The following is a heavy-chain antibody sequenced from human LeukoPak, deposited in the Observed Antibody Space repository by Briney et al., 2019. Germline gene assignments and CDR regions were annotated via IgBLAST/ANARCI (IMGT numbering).Heavy chain of an antibody. CDR3: AKDFRIGYSAHFDY. CDR1: GFTFSSYA. D-gene: IGHD2-21*01. CDR2: ISGSGGST. V-gene: IGHV3-23*01. Sequence: GGSLRLSCAASGFTFSSYAMSWVRQAPGKGLEWVSAISGSGGSTYYADSVEGRFTISRDNSKNTLYLQMNSLRAEDTAVYYCAKDFRIGYSAHFDYWGQGALVTVSS. J-gene: IGHJ4*02.